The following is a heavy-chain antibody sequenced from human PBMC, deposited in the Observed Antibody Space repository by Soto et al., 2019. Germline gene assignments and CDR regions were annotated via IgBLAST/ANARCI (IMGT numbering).Heavy chain of an antibody. D-gene: IGHD6-6*01. CDR2: IDPSDSYT. CDR3: AIYSSSDYYYYGMDV. J-gene: IGHJ6*02. V-gene: IGHV5-10-1*01. CDR1: GYSFTSYW. Sequence: GESLKISCKGSGYSFTSYWISWVRQMPGKGLEWMGRIDPSDSYTNYSPSFQGHVTISADKSISTAYLQWSSLKASDTAMYYCAIYSSSDYYYYGMDVWGQGTTVTFSS.